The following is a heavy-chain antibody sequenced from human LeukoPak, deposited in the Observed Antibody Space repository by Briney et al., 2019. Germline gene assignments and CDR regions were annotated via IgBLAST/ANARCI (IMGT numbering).Heavy chain of an antibody. J-gene: IGHJ4*02. CDR1: SGSINNYY. D-gene: IGHD6-13*01. Sequence: SETLSLTCTVSSGSINNYYWSWIRQPPGKGLEWIGYIYYSGSTNYNPSLKSRVTISVDASKNQFSLKLSSVTAADTAIYYCARLGHPPSSIWLFDYRGQGTLVTVSS. V-gene: IGHV4-59*01. CDR2: IYYSGST. CDR3: ARLGHPPSSIWLFDY.